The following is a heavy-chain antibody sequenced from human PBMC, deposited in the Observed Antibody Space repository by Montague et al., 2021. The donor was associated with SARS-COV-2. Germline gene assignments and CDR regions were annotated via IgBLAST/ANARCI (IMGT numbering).Heavy chain of an antibody. CDR3: VRRGYLYWYFDR. Sequence: SETLSLTCTVSGNSISSCNRYWVCFRHSPGKGLVWVVNNDYSGKPYYTPSLKIRVTISVDTSRNQFSLKLNSVTAADTAVFYSVRRGYLYWYFDRWGRGTLITAS. V-gene: IGHV4-39*01. D-gene: IGHD5-18*01. CDR1: GNSISSCNRY. J-gene: IGHJ2*01. CDR2: NDYSGKP.